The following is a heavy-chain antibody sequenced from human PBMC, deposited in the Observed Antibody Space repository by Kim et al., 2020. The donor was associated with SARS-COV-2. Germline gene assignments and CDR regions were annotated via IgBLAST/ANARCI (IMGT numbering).Heavy chain of an antibody. CDR1: GGSFSGYY. V-gene: IGHV4-34*01. Sequence: SETLSLTCAVYGGSFSGYYWSWIRQPPGKGLEWIGEINHSGSTNYNPSLKSRVTISVDTSKNQFSLKLSSVTAADTAVYYCARGRRVRQQLVRPYYYYGMDVWGQGTTVTVSS. D-gene: IGHD6-13*01. CDR3: ARGRRVRQQLVRPYYYYGMDV. J-gene: IGHJ6*02. CDR2: INHSGST.